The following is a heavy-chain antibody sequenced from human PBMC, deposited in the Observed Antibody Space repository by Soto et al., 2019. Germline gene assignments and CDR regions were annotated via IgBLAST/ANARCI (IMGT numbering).Heavy chain of an antibody. J-gene: IGHJ6*02. Sequence: GGSLRLSCAASGFTFDDYTMHWVRQAPGKGLEWVSLISWDGGSTYYADSVKGRFTISRDNSKNSLYLQMNSLRTEDTALYYCAKDRATVTTGRGYYYGMDVWGQGTTVTVSS. V-gene: IGHV3-43*01. D-gene: IGHD4-4*01. CDR1: GFTFDDYT. CDR3: AKDRATVTTGRGYYYGMDV. CDR2: ISWDGGST.